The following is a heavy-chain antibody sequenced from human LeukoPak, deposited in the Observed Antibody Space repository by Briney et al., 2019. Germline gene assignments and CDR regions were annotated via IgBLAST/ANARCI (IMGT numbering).Heavy chain of an antibody. CDR3: ARLKAKKLVFFSEPYYYSYGMAA. CDR1: GGSFSGYY. CDR2: INHSGST. Sequence: SETLSLTCAVYGGSFSGYYWSWIRQPPGKGLEWIGEINHSGSTNYNPSLKRRVTISVDTSKNQFSLKLSSVTAPETPVYYCARLKAKKLVFFSEPYYYSYGMAAGAQGTT. D-gene: IGHD6-13*01. V-gene: IGHV4-34*01. J-gene: IGHJ6*02.